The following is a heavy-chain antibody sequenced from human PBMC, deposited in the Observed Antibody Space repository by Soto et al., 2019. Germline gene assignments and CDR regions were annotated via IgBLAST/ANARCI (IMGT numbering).Heavy chain of an antibody. CDR1: GFTFRSYA. D-gene: IGHD3-22*01. J-gene: IGHJ4*02. V-gene: IGHV3-30-3*01. CDR3: ARDVYYYDSSAYWAY. Sequence: PGGSLRLSCAASGFTFRSYAMHWVRQAPGKGLEWVATISYDENNRYYTDSVKGRFTISRDNSKNTVYLQVNSLRDEDTAVYYCARDVYYYDSSAYWAYWGQGTLVTVSS. CDR2: ISYDENNR.